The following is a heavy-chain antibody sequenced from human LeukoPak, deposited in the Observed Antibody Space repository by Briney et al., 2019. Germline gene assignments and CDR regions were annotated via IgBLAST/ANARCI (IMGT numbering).Heavy chain of an antibody. D-gene: IGHD5-18*01. CDR3: ARRGYSYGLLDF. V-gene: IGHV3-23*01. CDR2: ISGSGGST. Sequence: SLRLSCAASXFXXSNXAMRWVXQXPGKGXEWVSAISGSGGSTYYADSVRGRFTISRDNSKNTLYLQMNSLRAEDTAVHYCARRGYSYGLLDFWGQGSLVTVSS. J-gene: IGHJ4*02. CDR1: XFXXSNXA.